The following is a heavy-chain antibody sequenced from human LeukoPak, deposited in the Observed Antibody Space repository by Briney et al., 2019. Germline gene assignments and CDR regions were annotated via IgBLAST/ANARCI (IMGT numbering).Heavy chain of an antibody. CDR3: AGDIQLST. CDR1: GFTFSDSA. CDR2: ISFSGANS. V-gene: IGHV3-23*01. D-gene: IGHD5-24*01. J-gene: IGHJ3*01. Sequence: PGGSLRLSCAASGFTFSDSAMTWVRQAPGKGLDWVSLISFSGANSYYADSVKGRFTISRDNSKDTLFLQMNSLRAEDTAIYYCAGDIQLSTWGLGTMVTVSS.